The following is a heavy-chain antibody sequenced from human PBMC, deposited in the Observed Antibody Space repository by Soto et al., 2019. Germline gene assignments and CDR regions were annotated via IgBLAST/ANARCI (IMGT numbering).Heavy chain of an antibody. CDR3: AKDGAGIAARPGPGY. CDR2: ISYDGSNK. J-gene: IGHJ4*02. D-gene: IGHD6-6*01. V-gene: IGHV3-30*18. CDR1: GFTFSSYG. Sequence: QVQLVESGGGVVQPGRSLRLSCAASGFTFSSYGMHWVRQAPGKGLEWVAVISYDGSNKYYADSVKGRFTISRDNSKNTLYLQMNSLRAEDTAVYYCAKDGAGIAARPGPGYWGQGTLVTVSS.